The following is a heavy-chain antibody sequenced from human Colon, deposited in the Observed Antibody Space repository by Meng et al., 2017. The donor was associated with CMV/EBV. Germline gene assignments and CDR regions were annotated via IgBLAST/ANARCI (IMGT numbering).Heavy chain of an antibody. CDR3: ATVSSGYYLYFQH. Sequence: QVRLVQSGAEVKKPGASVKVSCNASGYTFTGYYMHWVRQAPGQGLEWMGWINPNSGGTNYAQKFQGRVTMTRDTSISTAYMELSRLRSDDTAVHYCATVSSGYYLYFQHWGQGTLVTVSS. CDR2: INPNSGGT. CDR1: GYTFTGYY. J-gene: IGHJ1*01. D-gene: IGHD3-22*01. V-gene: IGHV1-2*02.